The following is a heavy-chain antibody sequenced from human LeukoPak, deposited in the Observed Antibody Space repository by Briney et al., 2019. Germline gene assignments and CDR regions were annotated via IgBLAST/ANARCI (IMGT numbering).Heavy chain of an antibody. CDR1: GFTFSSYA. CDR2: ISGSGGST. CDR3: ARSPRSRGRPRYYYGMDV. V-gene: IGHV3-23*01. Sequence: GSLRLSCAASGFTFSSYAMSWVRQVPGKGLEWVLAISGSGGSTYYADSVKGRFTISRDNSKNTLYLQMNSLRAEDTAVYYCARSPRSRGRPRYYYGMDVWGQGTTVTVSS. D-gene: IGHD3-22*01. J-gene: IGHJ6*02.